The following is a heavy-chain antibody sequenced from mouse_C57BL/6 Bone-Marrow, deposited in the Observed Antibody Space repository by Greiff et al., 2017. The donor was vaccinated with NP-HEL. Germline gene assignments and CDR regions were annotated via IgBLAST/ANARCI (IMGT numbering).Heavy chain of an antibody. CDR1: GFTFSDYY. D-gene: IGHD1-1*01. V-gene: IGHV5-16*01. CDR2: INYDGSST. CDR3: ARHITTVAYFDY. J-gene: IGHJ2*01. Sequence: EVHLVESEGGLVQPGSSMKLSCTASGFTFSDYYMAWVRQVPEKGLEWVANINYDGSSTYYLDSLKSRFIISRDNAKNILYLQMSSLKSEDTATYYCARHITTVAYFDYWGQGTTLTVSS.